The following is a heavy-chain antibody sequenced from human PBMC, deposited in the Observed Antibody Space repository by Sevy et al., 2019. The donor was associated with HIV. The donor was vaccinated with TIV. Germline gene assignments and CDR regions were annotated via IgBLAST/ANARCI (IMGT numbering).Heavy chain of an antibody. J-gene: IGHJ4*02. CDR1: GDTFNTYS. D-gene: IGHD6-13*01. Sequence: ASVKVSCKASGDTFNTYSITWVRQAPGQGVEWMGGIIPIFRKADYQQNFQGRVTVTADKSTSTVYLYLSSLRYDDTAVYYCAVREAAAGPDYWGQGTLVTVSS. V-gene: IGHV1-69*06. CDR2: IIPIFRKA. CDR3: AVREAAAGPDY.